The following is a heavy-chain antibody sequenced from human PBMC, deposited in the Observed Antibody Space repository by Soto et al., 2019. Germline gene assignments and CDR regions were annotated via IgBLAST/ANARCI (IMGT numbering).Heavy chain of an antibody. V-gene: IGHV1-18*01. CDR2: INAYNGNT. Sequence: QVQLVQSGAEVKEPGASVKVSRKASGYTFTTYGISWVRQAPGQGLEWMGWINAYNGNTNYAQNLHGRVTMTTDTSTSTTYMALRSLRSDDTAVYYCARDPVAGTYFDYWGQGTLVTVSS. J-gene: IGHJ4*02. D-gene: IGHD6-19*01. CDR3: ARDPVAGTYFDY. CDR1: GYTFTTYG.